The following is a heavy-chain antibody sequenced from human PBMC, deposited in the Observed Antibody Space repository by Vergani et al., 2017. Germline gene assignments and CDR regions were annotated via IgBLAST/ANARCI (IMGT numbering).Heavy chain of an antibody. Sequence: QVQLQQWGAGLLKLSETLSLTCAVYGGSFRGYYWSWIRQPPGKGLEWIREINHSGSTNYNPSLKSRVTISVDTSKNQFSLKLSSVTAADTAVYYCARRRGVRYFEPIGWFDPWGQGTLVIVSS. D-gene: IGHD3-9*01. CDR2: INHSGST. J-gene: IGHJ5*02. CDR1: GGSFRGYY. CDR3: ARRRGVRYFEPIGWFDP. V-gene: IGHV4-34*01.